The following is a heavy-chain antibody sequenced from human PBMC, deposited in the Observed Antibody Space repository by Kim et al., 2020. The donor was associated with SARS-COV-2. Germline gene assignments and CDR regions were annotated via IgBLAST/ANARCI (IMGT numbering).Heavy chain of an antibody. Sequence: ASVKVSCKASGYTFTNYAMHWVRQAPGQRLEWMGWINAGNGDTKYSQKLQGRVSFTRDTSASTAYMELSSLRSEDTAVYYCARVEVSGWDYYWGQGTLV. CDR2: INAGNGDT. D-gene: IGHD6-19*01. V-gene: IGHV1-3*01. CDR1: GYTFTNYA. CDR3: ARVEVSGWDYY. J-gene: IGHJ4*02.